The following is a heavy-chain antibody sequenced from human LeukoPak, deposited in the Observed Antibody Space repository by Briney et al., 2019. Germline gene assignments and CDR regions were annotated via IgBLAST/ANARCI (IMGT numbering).Heavy chain of an antibody. Sequence: SETLSLTCTVSGGSISSSSYYWGWIRQPPGKGLEWIGSIYYSGSTYYNPSLKSRVTISVDTSKNQFPLKLSSVTAADTAVYYCARLKDSFDAFDIWGQGTMVTVSS. CDR1: GGSISSSSYY. J-gene: IGHJ3*02. CDR2: IYYSGST. V-gene: IGHV4-39*01. CDR3: ARLKDSFDAFDI. D-gene: IGHD2-15*01.